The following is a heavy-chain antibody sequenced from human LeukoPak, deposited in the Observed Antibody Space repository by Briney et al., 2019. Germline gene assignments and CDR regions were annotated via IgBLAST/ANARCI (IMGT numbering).Heavy chain of an antibody. D-gene: IGHD5-18*01. J-gene: IGHJ4*02. CDR2: ISGSGGST. Sequence: GGSLRLSCAASGFTFSSYAMSWVRQAPGKGLEWVSAISGSGGSTYYADSVKGRFTISRDNSKNTLYLQMNSLRAEDTAVDYCAKGPPRLWLYLGDYWGQGTLVTVSS. V-gene: IGHV3-23*01. CDR1: GFTFSSYA. CDR3: AKGPPRLWLYLGDY.